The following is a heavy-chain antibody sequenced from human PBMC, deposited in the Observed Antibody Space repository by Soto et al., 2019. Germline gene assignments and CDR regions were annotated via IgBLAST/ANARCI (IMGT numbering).Heavy chain of an antibody. J-gene: IGHJ4*02. CDR2: ISYDGSNK. D-gene: IGHD4-17*01. CDR3: ANQYGPFDY. CDR1: GFTFSSYA. V-gene: IGHV3-30*04. Sequence: PGGSLRLSCAASGFTFSSYAMHWVRQAPGKGLEWVAVISYDGSNKYYADSVKGRFTISRDNSKNTLYLQMNSLRAEDTAVYYCANQYGPFDYWGQGTLVTVSS.